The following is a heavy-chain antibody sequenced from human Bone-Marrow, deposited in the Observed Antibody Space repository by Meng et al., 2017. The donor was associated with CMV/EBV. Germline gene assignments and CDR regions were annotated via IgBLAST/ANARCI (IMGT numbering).Heavy chain of an antibody. CDR1: GYTFTSYY. J-gene: IGHJ6*02. CDR2: INPSGGST. CDR3: ASAYSRGAYYYGMDV. V-gene: IGHV1-46*01. Sequence: ASVKVSCKASGYTFTSYYMHWVRQAPGQGLEWMGIINPSGGSTSYAQKFQGRVTITTDESTSTAYMELSSLRSEDTAVYYCASAYSRGAYYYGMDVWGQGTTVTVSS. D-gene: IGHD2-15*01.